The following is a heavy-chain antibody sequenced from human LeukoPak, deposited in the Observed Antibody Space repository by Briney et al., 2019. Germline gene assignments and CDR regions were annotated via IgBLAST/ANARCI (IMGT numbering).Heavy chain of an antibody. Sequence: PSETLSLTCTVSGGSISSYYWSRLRQPPGKGLEWIGYIYYSGSTNYNPSLKSRVTISVDTSKNQFSLKLSSVTAADTAVYYCAGHHPRNTVDFWGQGTLVTVSS. CDR2: IYYSGST. J-gene: IGHJ4*02. CDR3: AGHHPRNTVDF. V-gene: IGHV4-59*08. D-gene: IGHD2/OR15-2a*01. CDR1: GGSISSYY.